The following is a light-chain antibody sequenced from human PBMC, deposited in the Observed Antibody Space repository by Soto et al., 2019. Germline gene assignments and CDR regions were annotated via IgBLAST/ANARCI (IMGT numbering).Light chain of an antibody. CDR1: QTVNSKY. Sequence: EIVLTQSPGTLSLSPGERATLSCRASQTVNSKYLAWYQQKPGQAPRLLIYGASSRATGIPDRFSGSGSETDFTLTISRLEPEDFAVYSCQQYGSSPLTFGGGNKVEMK. CDR3: QQYGSSPLT. V-gene: IGKV3-20*01. CDR2: GAS. J-gene: IGKJ4*01.